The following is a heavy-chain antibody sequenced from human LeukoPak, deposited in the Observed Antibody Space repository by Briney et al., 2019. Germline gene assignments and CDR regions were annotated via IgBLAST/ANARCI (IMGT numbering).Heavy chain of an antibody. D-gene: IGHD2-2*01. Sequence: QPGGSLRLSCATSGFTFSSYWMSCVRQAPGKGLEWVANIKQDGSEKNYLDSVKGRFTISRDNAKNSLYLQMNSLRAEDTAVYYCARQRYHDSWGQGTLVTVSS. J-gene: IGHJ4*02. CDR2: IKQDGSEK. CDR1: GFTFSSYW. CDR3: ARQRYHDS. V-gene: IGHV3-7*01.